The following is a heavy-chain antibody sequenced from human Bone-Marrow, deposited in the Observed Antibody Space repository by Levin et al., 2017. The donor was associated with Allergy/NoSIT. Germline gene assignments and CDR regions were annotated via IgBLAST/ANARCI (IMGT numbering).Heavy chain of an antibody. CDR2: ISGSGGST. CDR1: GFTFSSYA. J-gene: IGHJ5*02. Sequence: LSLTCAASGFTFSSYAMSWVRQAPGKGLEWVSAISGSGGSTYYADSVKGRFTISRDNSKNTLYLQMNSLRAEDTAVYYCAKDPLLHNWFDPWGQGTLVTVSS. CDR3: AKDPLLHNWFDP. D-gene: IGHD2-21*01. V-gene: IGHV3-23*01.